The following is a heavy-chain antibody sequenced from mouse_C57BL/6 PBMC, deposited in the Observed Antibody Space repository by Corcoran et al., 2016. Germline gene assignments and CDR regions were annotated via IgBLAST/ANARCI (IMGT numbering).Heavy chain of an antibody. V-gene: IGHV3-6*01. CDR1: GYSITSGYY. Sequence: DVQLQESGPGLVKPSQSLSLTCSVTGYSITSGYYWNWIRQFPGNKLEWMGYISYDGSNNYNPSLKNRISITSDKSKNQFFLKLNSVTTEDTATYYCARAPYGSVYYFDYWGQGTTLTVSS. CDR3: ARAPYGSVYYFDY. J-gene: IGHJ2*01. CDR2: ISYDGSN. D-gene: IGHD2-2*01.